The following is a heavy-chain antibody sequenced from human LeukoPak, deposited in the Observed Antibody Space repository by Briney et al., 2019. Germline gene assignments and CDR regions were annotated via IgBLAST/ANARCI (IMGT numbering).Heavy chain of an antibody. CDR2: ILPVSNTA. J-gene: IGHJ5*02. CDR1: GGSFSNFG. D-gene: IGHD3-22*01. CDR3: ASADRYYYDSSSPLGP. V-gene: IGHV1-69*06. Sequence: ASVKVSCKASGGSFSNFGISWVRQAPGQGLEWMGGILPVSNTANNAQNFQGRVTFTADTSTGTAYMELSSLRSEDTAVYYCASADRYYYDSSSPLGPWGQGTLVTVSS.